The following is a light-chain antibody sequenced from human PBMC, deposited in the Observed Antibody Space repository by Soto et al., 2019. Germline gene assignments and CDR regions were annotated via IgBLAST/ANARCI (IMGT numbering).Light chain of an antibody. V-gene: IGKV1-39*01. Sequence: DIQMTQSPSSLSASVGDRFTITCRGSQSISTYLNWYQQKPGQAPTLLIYAASSLQSGVPSRFSGSGSETDFTLTISSLQPEDFAAYYCQQSYSNPFTFSPGTKVDIK. J-gene: IGKJ3*01. CDR2: AAS. CDR3: QQSYSNPFT. CDR1: QSISTY.